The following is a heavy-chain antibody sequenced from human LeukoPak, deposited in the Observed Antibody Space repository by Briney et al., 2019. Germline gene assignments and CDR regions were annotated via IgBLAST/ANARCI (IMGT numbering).Heavy chain of an antibody. CDR1: GDSISTNEW. J-gene: IGHJ4*02. CDR2: VFHSGST. CDR3: ARDLAVAGTNYFDF. Sequence: PSETLSLTCSVSGDSISTNEWWSWVRQPPGKGLEWIGEVFHSGSTNYNPSLKSRVTISIDKSKNQFSLEVTSVTAADTAIYYCARDLAVAGTNYFDFWGQGVLATVSS. V-gene: IGHV4-4*02. D-gene: IGHD6-19*01.